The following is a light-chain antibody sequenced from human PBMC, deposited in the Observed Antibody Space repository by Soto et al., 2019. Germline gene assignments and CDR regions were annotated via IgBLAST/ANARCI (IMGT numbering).Light chain of an antibody. CDR3: CSYASSGTFVV. Sequence: QSALTQPASVSGSPGQSITISCSGTSSDVATFNLVSWYQQHPGKAPKLMVYEGSKRPSGVSSRFSGSKSGSTASLTISGLQAEDEAAYYYCSYASSGTFVVFGGGTKLTVL. V-gene: IGLV2-23*03. CDR2: EGS. CDR1: SSDVATFNL. J-gene: IGLJ2*01.